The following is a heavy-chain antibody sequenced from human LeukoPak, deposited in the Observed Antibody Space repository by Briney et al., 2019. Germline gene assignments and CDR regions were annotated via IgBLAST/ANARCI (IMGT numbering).Heavy chain of an antibody. D-gene: IGHD5-18*01. V-gene: IGHV1-8*01. CDR2: MNPNSGNT. Sequence: ASVKVSCKASGYTFTSYDINWVRQATGQGLEWMGWMNPNSGNTGYAQKFQGRVTMTRNNSISTAYMELSSLRSEDTAVYYCAIGIQLWLPSLDYWGQGTLVTVSS. J-gene: IGHJ4*02. CDR1: GYTFTSYD. CDR3: AIGIQLWLPSLDY.